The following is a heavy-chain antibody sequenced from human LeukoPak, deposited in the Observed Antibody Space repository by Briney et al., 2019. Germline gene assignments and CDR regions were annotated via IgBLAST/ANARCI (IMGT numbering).Heavy chain of an antibody. V-gene: IGHV1-46*01. D-gene: IGHD2-21*02. CDR2: INPSGGST. CDR3: ARDKKGYCGGDCYSDYYYGMDV. CDR1: GYTFTSYY. Sequence: ASVKVSCKASGYTFTSYYMHWVRQAPGQGLEWMGIINPSGGSTSYAQEFQGRVTMTRDTSTSTVYMELSSLRSEDTAVYYCARDKKGYCGGDCYSDYYYGMDVWGQGTTVTVSS. J-gene: IGHJ6*02.